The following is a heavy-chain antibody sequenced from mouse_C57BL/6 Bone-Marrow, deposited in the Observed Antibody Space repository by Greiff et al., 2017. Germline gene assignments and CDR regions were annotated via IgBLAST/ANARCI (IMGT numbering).Heavy chain of an antibody. J-gene: IGHJ1*03. V-gene: IGHV1-85*01. D-gene: IGHD1-1*01. Sequence: QVQLKESGPELVKPGASVKLSCKASGYTFTSYDINWVKQRPGKGLEGIGWIYPREGSTKYKEKFKGKATLAVDTYSSTAYMGLHSLTSEYSAVYFCARLEFDGSSGDWYFDVWGTGTTVTGSS. CDR2: IYPREGST. CDR3: ARLEFDGSSGDWYFDV. CDR1: GYTFTSYD.